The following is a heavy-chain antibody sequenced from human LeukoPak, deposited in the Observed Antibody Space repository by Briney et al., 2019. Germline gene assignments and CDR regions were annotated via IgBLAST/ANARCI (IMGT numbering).Heavy chain of an antibody. CDR1: GFTVSSNY. J-gene: IGHJ4*02. CDR2: IHSGGST. D-gene: IGHD3-9*01. CDR3: ARSRDILTGPFDY. V-gene: IGHV3-53*01. Sequence: PGGSLRLSCAASGFTVSSNYMSWVRQAPGKGLEWVSVIHSGGSTYYADSVKGRFTISRDNSKNTLYLQMNSLRAEDTAVYYCARSRDILTGPFDYWGQGTLVTVSS.